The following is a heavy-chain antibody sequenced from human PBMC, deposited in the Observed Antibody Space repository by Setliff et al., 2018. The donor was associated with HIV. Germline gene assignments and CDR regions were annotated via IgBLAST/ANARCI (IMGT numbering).Heavy chain of an antibody. CDR1: NGSFSGYY. J-gene: IGHJ5*02. V-gene: IGHV4-34*01. CDR3: SRSDFWVGYTALYNWFDP. Sequence: PSETLSLTCAVYNGSFSGYYWTWIRQPPGKGLEWIGEINHSGSTNYSPSLKSRVTISVDASRNQFFLKLNSVTAADTAVYYCSRSDFWVGYTALYNWFDPWGQGTLVTVSS. D-gene: IGHD3-3*01. CDR2: INHSGST.